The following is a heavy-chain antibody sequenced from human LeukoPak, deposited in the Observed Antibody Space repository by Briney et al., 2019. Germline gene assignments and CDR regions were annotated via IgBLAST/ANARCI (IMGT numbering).Heavy chain of an antibody. CDR1: GFTFSDYS. CDR2: ISRRSRHV. Sequence: GGFLRLSCAASGFTFSDYSMNWVRQAPGKGLEWVSSISRRSRHVYYAGSMKGRFTISRDNAKNSLYLQMNSLRAEDMAVYFCVRDLMGSGSTTAYLHHWGQGTLVTVSS. J-gene: IGHJ1*01. CDR3: VRDLMGSGSTTAYLHH. V-gene: IGHV3-21*01. D-gene: IGHD1-1*01.